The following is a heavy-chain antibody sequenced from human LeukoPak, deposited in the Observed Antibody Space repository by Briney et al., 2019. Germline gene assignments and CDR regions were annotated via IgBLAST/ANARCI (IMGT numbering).Heavy chain of an antibody. Sequence: GGSLRLSCAASGFTVSSNYMSWVRQAPGKGLEWVSVIYSGGSTYYADSVKGRFTISRDNSKSTLYLQMNSLRAEDTAVYYCARDRRWSSYYYGMDVWGQGTTVTVSS. D-gene: IGHD2-15*01. CDR3: ARDRRWSSYYYGMDV. CDR2: IYSGGST. J-gene: IGHJ6*02. CDR1: GFTVSSNY. V-gene: IGHV3-53*01.